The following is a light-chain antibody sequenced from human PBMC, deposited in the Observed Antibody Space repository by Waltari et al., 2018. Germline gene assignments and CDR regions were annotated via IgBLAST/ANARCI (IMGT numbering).Light chain of an antibody. V-gene: IGLV8-61*01. CDR2: DTN. CDR3: VLSMGSGIWV. J-gene: IGLJ3*02. CDR1: SGSVSPPYY. Sequence: QTVVTQEPSLSVSPGGTVTLTCGLSSGSVSPPYYPSWSQQAPGQAPRTLIFDTNTRSSGVPDRFSGSILDNKAALTITGAQADDESDYYCVLSMGSGIWVFGGGTKLTVL.